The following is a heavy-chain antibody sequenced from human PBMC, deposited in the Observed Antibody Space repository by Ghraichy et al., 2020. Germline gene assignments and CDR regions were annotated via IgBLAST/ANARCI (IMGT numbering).Heavy chain of an antibody. CDR2: INPNSGGT. CDR3: ARVNRVATTLNV. D-gene: IGHD5-12*01. V-gene: IGHV1-2*02. J-gene: IGHJ6*04. CDR1: GYTFTGYY. Sequence: ASVKVSCKASGYTFTGYYMHWVRQAPGQGLEWMGWINPNSGGTNYAQKFQGRVTMTRDTSISTAYMELSRLRSDDTAVYYCARVNRVATTLNVWAKGTTVTVSS.